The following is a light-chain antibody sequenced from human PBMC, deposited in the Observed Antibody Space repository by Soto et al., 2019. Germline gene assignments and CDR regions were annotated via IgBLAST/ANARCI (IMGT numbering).Light chain of an antibody. J-gene: IGKJ1*01. CDR2: GAS. V-gene: IGKV3-15*01. Sequence: EIVMTQSPATLSVSPGERATLSCRASQSVSSNLAWYQQKPGQAPRLLIYGASTRATGIPARFGGSGSGTEFTLTISSLQSEDFAVYYCQNYNNWPLAFGQGTKVEIK. CDR3: QNYNNWPLA. CDR1: QSVSSN.